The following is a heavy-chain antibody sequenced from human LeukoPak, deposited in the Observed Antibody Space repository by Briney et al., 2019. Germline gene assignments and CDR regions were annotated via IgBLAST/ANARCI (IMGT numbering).Heavy chain of an antibody. CDR3: ARVAMSDSSGYCDY. CDR1: GFTFSSYA. Sequence: GGSLRLSCAASGFTFSSYAMHWVRQAPGKGLEWVAVIWYDGSNKNYVDSVKGRFTISRDNSKNTLYLQMNSPRDEDTAVCYCARVAMSDSSGYCDYWGQGTLVTVSS. D-gene: IGHD3-22*01. J-gene: IGHJ4*02. CDR2: IWYDGSNK. V-gene: IGHV3-33*01.